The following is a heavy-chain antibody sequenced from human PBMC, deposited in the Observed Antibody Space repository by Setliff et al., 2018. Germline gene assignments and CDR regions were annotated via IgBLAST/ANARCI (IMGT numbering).Heavy chain of an antibody. CDR1: GYPFTGYY. V-gene: IGHV1-2*02. J-gene: IGHJ4*02. D-gene: IGHD6-13*01. CDR3: ATQTAAYYFDY. CDR2: INPNTGAA. Sequence: VASVKVSCKAFGYPFTGYYYNHWVRQAPGQGPEWMGWINPNTGAAKYAQQFQGSVTMTRDMSLRTVYLDLSGLTSDDTAVYYCATQTAAYYFDYWGQGALVTVSS.